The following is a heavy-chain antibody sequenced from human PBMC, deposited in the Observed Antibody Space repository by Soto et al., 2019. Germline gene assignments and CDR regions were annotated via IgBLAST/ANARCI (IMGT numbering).Heavy chain of an antibody. V-gene: IGHV3-21*01. D-gene: IGHD5-18*01. Sequence: EVQLVESGGGLVKPGGSLRLSCAASGFTFSSYSMNWVRQAPGKGLEWVSSISSSSSYIYYADSVKGRFTISRDNAKNSLYLQMNSLSAEDTAVYYCANEDTARVTLDYWGQGTLVTVSS. CDR2: ISSSSSYI. J-gene: IGHJ4*02. CDR3: ANEDTARVTLDY. CDR1: GFTFSSYS.